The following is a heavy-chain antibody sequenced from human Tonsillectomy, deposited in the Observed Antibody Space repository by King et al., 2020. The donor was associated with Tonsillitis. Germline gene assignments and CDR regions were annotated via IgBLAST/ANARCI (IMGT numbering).Heavy chain of an antibody. Sequence: VQLQHSGPGLVKPSQTLSLTCAISGDSVSSNSAAWTWIRQSPSRGLEWLGRTYYRSKWYNDYAVSVKSRITINPDTSKNQFSLQLNSVTPEDTAVYYCAFSSGWYRRPRFDIWGQGTMVTVSS. D-gene: IGHD6-19*01. CDR1: GDSVSSNSAA. CDR3: AFSSGWYRRPRFDI. V-gene: IGHV6-1*01. CDR2: TYYRSKWYN. J-gene: IGHJ3*02.